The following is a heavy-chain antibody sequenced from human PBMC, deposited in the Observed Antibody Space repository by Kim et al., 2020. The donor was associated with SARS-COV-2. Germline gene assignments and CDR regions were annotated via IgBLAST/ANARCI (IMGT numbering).Heavy chain of an antibody. CDR2: INHSGST. Sequence: SETLSLTCAVYGGSFSGYYWSWIRQPPGKGLEWIGEINHSGSTNYNPSLKSRVTISVDTSKNQFSLKLSSVTAADTAVYYCAVLRPSTPRFGEFPFDYWGQGTLVTVSS. CDR3: AVLRPSTPRFGEFPFDY. J-gene: IGHJ4*02. CDR1: GGSFSGYY. D-gene: IGHD3-10*01. V-gene: IGHV4-34*01.